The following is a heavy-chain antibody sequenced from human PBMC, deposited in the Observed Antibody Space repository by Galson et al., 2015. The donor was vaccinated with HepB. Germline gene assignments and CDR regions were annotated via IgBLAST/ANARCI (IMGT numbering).Heavy chain of an antibody. D-gene: IGHD5-12*01. CDR1: GGTFSSYA. Sequence: SVKVSCKASGGTFSSYAISWVRQAPGQGLEWMGRIIPILGIANYAQKFQGRVTITADKSTSTAYMELSSLRSEDTAVYYCARAGGGYSGYDYAFDYWGQGTLVTVSS. J-gene: IGHJ4*02. CDR3: ARAGGGYSGYDYAFDY. V-gene: IGHV1-69*04. CDR2: IIPILGIA.